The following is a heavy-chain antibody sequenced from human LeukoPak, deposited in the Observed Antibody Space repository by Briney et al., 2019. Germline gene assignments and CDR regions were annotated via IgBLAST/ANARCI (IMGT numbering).Heavy chain of an antibody. D-gene: IGHD4-17*01. J-gene: IGHJ4*02. Sequence: QSGGSLRLSCAASGFTFHNNGMSWVRQAPGKGLEWVSAISGSSRSTYHAESVKGRFTISRDNSKNTLFLQMNSLRAEDTAVYYCAKDQFVGDYDPHFDYWGQGTLVTVSS. CDR3: AKDQFVGDYDPHFDY. V-gene: IGHV3-23*01. CDR1: GFTFHNNG. CDR2: ISGSSRST.